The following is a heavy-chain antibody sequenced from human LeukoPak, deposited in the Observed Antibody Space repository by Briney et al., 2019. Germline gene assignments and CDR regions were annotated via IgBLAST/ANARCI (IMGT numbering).Heavy chain of an antibody. J-gene: IGHJ6*03. V-gene: IGHV3-66*01. D-gene: IGHD1-26*01. Sequence: GGSLRLSCAASGFTVSSNYMSWVRQAPGKGLEWVSVIYSGGSTYYADSVKGRFTISRDNSKNTLYLQMNSLRAEDTAVYYCAKDHEGSGSYYAMWYYYYYMDVWGKGTTVTISS. CDR3: AKDHEGSGSYYAMWYYYYYMDV. CDR2: IYSGGST. CDR1: GFTVSSNY.